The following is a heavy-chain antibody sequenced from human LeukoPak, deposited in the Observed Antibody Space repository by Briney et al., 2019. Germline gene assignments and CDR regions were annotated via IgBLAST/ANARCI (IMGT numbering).Heavy chain of an antibody. V-gene: IGHV3-21*01. CDR1: GFTFSSYS. Sequence: GGSLRLSCAASGFTFSSYSMNWVRQAPGKGLEWVSSISSSSSYIYYADSVKGRFTISRDNAKNSLYLQMNSLRAEDTAVYYCAKNPSGATGGGSANWGQGTLVTVSS. CDR3: AKNPSGATGGGSAN. CDR2: ISSSSSYI. D-gene: IGHD1-26*01. J-gene: IGHJ4*02.